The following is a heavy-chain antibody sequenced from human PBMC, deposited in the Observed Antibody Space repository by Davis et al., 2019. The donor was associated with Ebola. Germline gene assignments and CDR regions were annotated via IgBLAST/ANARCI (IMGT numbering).Heavy chain of an antibody. D-gene: IGHD6-13*01. V-gene: IGHV1-18*01. CDR3: ARERPYQQLVLDSQGIDI. Sequence: ASVKVSCKASGYTFTSYGISWVRQAPGQGLEWMGWISAYNGNTNYAQKLQGRVTMTTDTSTSTAYMELRSLRSDDTAVYYCARERPYQQLVLDSQGIDIWGQGTMVTVSS. CDR1: GYTFTSYG. J-gene: IGHJ3*02. CDR2: ISAYNGNT.